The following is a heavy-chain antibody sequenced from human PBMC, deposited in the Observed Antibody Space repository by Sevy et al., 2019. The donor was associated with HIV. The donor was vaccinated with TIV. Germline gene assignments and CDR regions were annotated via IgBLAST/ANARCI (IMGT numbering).Heavy chain of an antibody. CDR3: ARAYYYDSSGYYNTHYYYYGMDV. CDR1: GYTFTSYD. D-gene: IGHD3-22*01. Sequence: ASVKVSCKASGYTFTSYDINWVRQATGQGLEWMGWMNPNSGNTGYAQKFQGRVTMTRKTSISTAYMELSSLRSEDTAVYYCARAYYYDSSGYYNTHYYYYGMDVWGQGTTVTVSS. CDR2: MNPNSGNT. V-gene: IGHV1-8*01. J-gene: IGHJ6*02.